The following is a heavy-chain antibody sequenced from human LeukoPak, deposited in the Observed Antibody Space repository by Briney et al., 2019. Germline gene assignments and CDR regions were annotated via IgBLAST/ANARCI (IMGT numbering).Heavy chain of an antibody. D-gene: IGHD6-19*01. CDR3: TTDPTRVVAGTSSIDY. Sequence: GGSLRLSCAASGFTVSSNYMSWVRQAPGKGLEWVGRIKSKTDGGTTDYAAPVKGRFTISRDDSKNTLYLQMNSLKTEDTAVYYCTTDPTRVVAGTSSIDYWGQGTLVTVSS. J-gene: IGHJ4*02. CDR1: GFTVSSNY. CDR2: IKSKTDGGTT. V-gene: IGHV3-15*01.